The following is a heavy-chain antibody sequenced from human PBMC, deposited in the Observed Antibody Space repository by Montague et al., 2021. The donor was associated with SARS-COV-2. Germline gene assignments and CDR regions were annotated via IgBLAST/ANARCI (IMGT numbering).Heavy chain of an antibody. CDR3: ARSYGDYRDSYFDY. CDR1: GFSRNTSGLC. J-gene: IGHJ4*02. CDR2: IDWDEDQ. V-gene: IGHV2-70*01. D-gene: IGHD4-17*01. Sequence: PALVKPTQTLTLTCNFSGFSRNTSGLCVSWIRQPPGKALEWLALIDWDEDQYYSTSLKTRLTISKDTSKNQVVLTMTNMDPIDTATYYCARSYGDYRDSYFDYWGQGTLVTVSS.